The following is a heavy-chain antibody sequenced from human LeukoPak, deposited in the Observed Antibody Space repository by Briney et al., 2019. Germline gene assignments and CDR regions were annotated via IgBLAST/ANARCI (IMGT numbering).Heavy chain of an antibody. V-gene: IGHV4-34*01. J-gene: IGHJ4*02. CDR3: ARVTGYIVEDYFDY. Sequence: SETLSLTCAVYGGSFSGYYWSWIRQPPGKGLEWIGEINHSGSTNYNPSLKSRVTISVDTSKNQFSLKLSSVTAADTAVYYCARVTGYIVEDYFDYWGQGTLVTVSS. CDR1: GGSFSGYY. CDR2: INHSGST. D-gene: IGHD3-22*01.